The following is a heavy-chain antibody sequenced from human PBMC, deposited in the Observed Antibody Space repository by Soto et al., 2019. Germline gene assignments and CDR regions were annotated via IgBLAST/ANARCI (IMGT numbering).Heavy chain of an antibody. V-gene: IGHV3-74*01. CDR2: VDSDGSGT. Sequence: GGSVRLSCAASGFTFSSHWIHWVRQGPGKGLVWLSRVDSDGSGTNHAESVRGRFTISKDNAKNTVYLQINSLRDDDTAVYYCAKGTIGWAIDYWGQGTLVTVSS. D-gene: IGHD6-19*01. J-gene: IGHJ4*02. CDR1: GFTFSSHW. CDR3: AKGTIGWAIDY.